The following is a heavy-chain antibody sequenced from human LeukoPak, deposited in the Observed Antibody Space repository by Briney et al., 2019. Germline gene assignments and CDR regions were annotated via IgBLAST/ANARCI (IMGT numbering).Heavy chain of an antibody. Sequence: PSETLSLTCAVYGGSFSGYYWSWIRQPPGKGLEWIGAINHSGSTNYNPSLKSRVTISVDTSKNQFSLKLSSVTAADTAVYYCARQRRVRGAKEVYYYYYYYMDVWGKGTTVTISS. CDR1: GGSFSGYY. CDR2: INHSGST. D-gene: IGHD3-10*01. J-gene: IGHJ6*03. CDR3: ARQRRVRGAKEVYYYYYYYMDV. V-gene: IGHV4-34*01.